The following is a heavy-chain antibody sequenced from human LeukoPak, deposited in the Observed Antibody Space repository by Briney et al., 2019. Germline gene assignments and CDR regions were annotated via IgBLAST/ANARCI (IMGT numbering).Heavy chain of an antibody. CDR2: ISTDGTYT. V-gene: IGHV3-74*01. Sequence: GGSLRLSCAASGFTFSTSWMHWVRQAPGKGLVWVSRISTDGTYTSSADSVKGRFTTSRDNAKNTLYLQMSSLRAEDTAVYYSTRDLHVWGQGTLVTVSS. CDR1: GFTFSTSW. CDR3: TRDLHV. J-gene: IGHJ4*02.